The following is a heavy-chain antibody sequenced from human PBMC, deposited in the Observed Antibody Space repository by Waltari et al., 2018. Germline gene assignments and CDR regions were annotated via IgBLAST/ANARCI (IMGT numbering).Heavy chain of an antibody. CDR2: ISAYNGNT. CDR3: ARDQARVDFWSGVGIGYYYYYGMDV. CDR1: GYTFTSYG. V-gene: IGHV1-18*04. D-gene: IGHD3-3*01. Sequence: QVQLVQSGAEVKKPGASVKVSCKASGYTFTSYGISWVRQAPGQGLEWMGWISAYNGNTNYAQKLQGRVTMTTDTSTSTAYMELRSLRADDTAVYYCARDQARVDFWSGVGIGYYYYYGMDVWGQGTTVTVSS. J-gene: IGHJ6*02.